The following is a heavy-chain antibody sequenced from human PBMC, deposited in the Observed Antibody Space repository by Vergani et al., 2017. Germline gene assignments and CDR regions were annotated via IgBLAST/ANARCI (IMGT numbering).Heavy chain of an antibody. CDR1: GFTFSSYA. Sequence: QVQLVESGGGVVQPGRSLRLSCAASGFTFSSYAMHWVRQAPGKGLEWVAVISYDGSNKYYADSVKGRFTISRDNSKNTLYLQMNSLRAEDTAVYYCARWGGSYKDYYYYYYMDVWGKGTTVTVSS. J-gene: IGHJ6*03. D-gene: IGHD1-26*01. V-gene: IGHV3-30*04. CDR2: ISYDGSNK. CDR3: ARWGGSYKDYYYYYYMDV.